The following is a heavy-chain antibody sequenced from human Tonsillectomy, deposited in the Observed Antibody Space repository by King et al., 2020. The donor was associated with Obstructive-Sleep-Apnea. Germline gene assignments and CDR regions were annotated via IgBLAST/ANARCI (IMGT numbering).Heavy chain of an antibody. Sequence: VQLVESGGGVVQPGGYLRLSCAASGATFISNGMHWVRLAPGKGLEWVAFIRDDGGNKNYADSVKGRFIVSRDNSKSMVYLQMNSLRSEDTAMYYCAKDLSVNGPWGQGTLVTVSS. V-gene: IGHV3-30*02. J-gene: IGHJ5*02. CDR1: GATFISNG. CDR3: AKDLSVNGP. CDR2: IRDDGGNK. D-gene: IGHD2-8*01.